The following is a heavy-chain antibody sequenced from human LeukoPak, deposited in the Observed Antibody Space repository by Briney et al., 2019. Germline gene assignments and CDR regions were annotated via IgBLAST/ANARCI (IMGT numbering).Heavy chain of an antibody. J-gene: IGHJ5*02. V-gene: IGHV4-39*01. Sequence: SETLSLTCTVSGDSISSSNCYWGWIRQPPGKGLEWIGRIYFSGGTYYNASLKSRVTISVDTSKNQFSLKLSFVTAADTAVYYCARHDLSYDILTGYYGDPFDPWGQGILVTVSS. CDR2: IYFSGGT. CDR3: ARHDLSYDILTGYYGDPFDP. D-gene: IGHD3-9*01. CDR1: GDSISSSNCY.